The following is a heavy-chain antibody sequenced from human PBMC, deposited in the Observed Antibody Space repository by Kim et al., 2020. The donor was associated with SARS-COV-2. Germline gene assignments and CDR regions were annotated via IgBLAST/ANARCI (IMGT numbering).Heavy chain of an antibody. Sequence: GGSLRLSCAASGFTFSDYYMSWIRQAPGKGLEWLSYISSVTNYTNYADSVEGRFTISRDNAKNSLFLQMNSLRAEDMAVYYCARVALGSSSWYWFDPWGQGTLVTVSS. CDR3: ARVALGSSSWYWFDP. CDR2: ISSVTNYT. D-gene: IGHD6-13*01. V-gene: IGHV3-11*05. CDR1: GFTFSDYY. J-gene: IGHJ5*02.